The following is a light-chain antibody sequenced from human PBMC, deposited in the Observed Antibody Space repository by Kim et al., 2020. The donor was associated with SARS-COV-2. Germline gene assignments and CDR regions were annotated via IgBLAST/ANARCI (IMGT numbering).Light chain of an antibody. Sequence: SASVGDSVTITCRACQSISDWLAWYQQKPGKAPNLLIYKASTLESGVPSRFSGIGSGTEFSLTISSLQPDDFATYYCQHYNSYPYTFGQGTKLEI. V-gene: IGKV1-5*03. CDR2: KAS. CDR3: QHYNSYPYT. CDR1: QSISDW. J-gene: IGKJ2*01.